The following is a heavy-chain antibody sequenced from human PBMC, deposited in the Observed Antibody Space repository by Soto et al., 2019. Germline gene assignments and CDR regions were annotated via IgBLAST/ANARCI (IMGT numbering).Heavy chain of an antibody. Sequence: XLTLWRTVSVCAESITSSDYYAAWIREPPVKGPEWIGTIYYSGSTYYSPSLKSRVTLSLDPSKNQFSLKLRSVTAEDTAVYYCAASKAWIQFLFDPWRQGTLVAVS. CDR3: AASKAWIQFLFDP. V-gene: IGHV4-39*01. CDR1: AESITSSDYY. D-gene: IGHD5-18*01. J-gene: IGHJ5*02. CDR2: IYYSGST.